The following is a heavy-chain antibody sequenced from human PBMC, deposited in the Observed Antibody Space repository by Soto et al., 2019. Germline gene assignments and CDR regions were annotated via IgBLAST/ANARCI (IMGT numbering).Heavy chain of an antibody. V-gene: IGHV1-2*02. CDR1: GYTFTGYY. Sequence: ASVKVSCKASGYTFTGYYMHWVRQAPGQGLEWMGWINPNSGGTNYAQKFQGRVTMTRDTSISTAYMELSRLRSDDTAVYYCERRQKIRSNWFDTWGQGTLVTVSS. J-gene: IGHJ5*02. D-gene: IGHD4-17*01. CDR2: INPNSGGT. CDR3: ERRQKIRSNWFDT.